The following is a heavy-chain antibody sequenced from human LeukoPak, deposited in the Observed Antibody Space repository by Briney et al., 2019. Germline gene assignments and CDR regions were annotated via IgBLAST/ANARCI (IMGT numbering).Heavy chain of an antibody. CDR1: GFTFSSYW. Sequence: GSLRLSCAASGFTFSSYWMSWVRQAPGKGLEWVANIKKDGSEKYYVDSVKGRFTISRDNSKNTLSLQVNSLRAEDTAVYYCAKDLWSVVTLTLDYWGQGTLVTVSS. CDR2: IKKDGSEK. D-gene: IGHD2-21*02. V-gene: IGHV3-7*03. J-gene: IGHJ4*02. CDR3: AKDLWSVVTLTLDY.